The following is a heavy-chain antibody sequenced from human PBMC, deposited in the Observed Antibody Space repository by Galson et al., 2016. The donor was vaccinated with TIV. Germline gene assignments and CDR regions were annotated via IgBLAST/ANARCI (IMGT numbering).Heavy chain of an antibody. J-gene: IGHJ4*02. V-gene: IGHV3-30*04. CDR1: GFTFRDYY. Sequence: SLRLSCAASGFTFRDYYMTWIRQAPGKGLEWLAVISYDGSNHFYPDSVKGRFTMSRDNSKNTVYLQMNSLKPEDTSVYYCARASNHWDFDYWGQGTLVTVSS. CDR3: ARASNHWDFDY. CDR2: ISYDGSNH. D-gene: IGHD1-14*01.